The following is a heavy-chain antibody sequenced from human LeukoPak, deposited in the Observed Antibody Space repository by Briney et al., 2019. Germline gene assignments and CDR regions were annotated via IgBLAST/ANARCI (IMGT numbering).Heavy chain of an antibody. J-gene: IGHJ4*02. Sequence: HGESLKISCKGSGYSFTSYWIGWVRQMPGKGLEWMGIIYPGDSDTRYSPSFQGQVTISADKSISTAYLQWSSLKASDTAIYYCARLKTVATTHNLYFDYWGQGTLVTVSS. V-gene: IGHV5-51*01. CDR2: IYPGDSDT. D-gene: IGHD4-11*01. CDR1: GYSFTSYW. CDR3: ARLKTVATTHNLYFDY.